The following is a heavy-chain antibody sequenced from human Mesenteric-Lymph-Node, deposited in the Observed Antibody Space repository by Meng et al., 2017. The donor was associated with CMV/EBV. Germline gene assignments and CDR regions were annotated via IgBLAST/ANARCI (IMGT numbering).Heavy chain of an antibody. V-gene: IGHV4-4*02. J-gene: IGHJ4*02. Sequence: ACSGGSITSNNWWRWVRQPPGKGLEWIGEISHSGSTNDNPSLKRRVTISVDRSKNQFSLNLSSVTAADTAVYYCARGRNYYGSGIDYWGQGTLVTVSS. D-gene: IGHD3-10*01. CDR1: GGSITSNNW. CDR3: ARGRNYYGSGIDY. CDR2: ISHSGST.